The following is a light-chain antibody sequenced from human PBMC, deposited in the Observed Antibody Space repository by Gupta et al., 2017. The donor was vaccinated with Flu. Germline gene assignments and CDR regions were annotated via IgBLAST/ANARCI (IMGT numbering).Light chain of an antibody. J-gene: IGKJ1*01. CDR1: QSISSY. CDR3: QQSYSTLPWT. Sequence: MQMTQSPSSLSASLVDRLTITCRAIQSISSYLNWYQQKPGKAPKLLIYAASSLQSGVPSRFSGSGSGTDFTLTISSLQHEDFATYYCQQSYSTLPWTFGQGTKVEIK. CDR2: AAS. V-gene: IGKV1-39*01.